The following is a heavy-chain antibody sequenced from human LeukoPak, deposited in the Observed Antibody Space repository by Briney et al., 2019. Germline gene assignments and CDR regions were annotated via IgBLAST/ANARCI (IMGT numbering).Heavy chain of an antibody. J-gene: IGHJ6*02. V-gene: IGHV1-46*01. D-gene: IGHD2-2*01. CDR2: INPSGGDT. Sequence: ASVKVSCKASGYTFTSYYMHWVRQAPGQGLEWMGIINPSGGDTNYAQKFQGRLTMTRDTSTNTVYMELTSLRSDDTAVYYCARGYCRSTSCHEPPLYGMDVWGQGTTVTVS. CDR3: ARGYCRSTSCHEPPLYGMDV. CDR1: GYTFTSYY.